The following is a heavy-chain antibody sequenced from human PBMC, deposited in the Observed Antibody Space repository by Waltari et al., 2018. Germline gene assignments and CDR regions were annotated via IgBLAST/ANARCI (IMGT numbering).Heavy chain of an antibody. CDR3: ATLPIPLELWYFDL. J-gene: IGHJ2*01. CDR2: LHYGGSS. Sequence: QLQLQESGPGLVNPSETLSLTCTVSGVSISTSRYYWGWIRQPPGKGLDWIGSLHYGGSSYCNPALKSRVTISVDTSKNQFSRQLTSVTAADTAVYYCATLPIPLELWYFDLWGRGTLVTVSS. CDR1: GVSISTSRYY. V-gene: IGHV4-39*01. D-gene: IGHD1-7*01.